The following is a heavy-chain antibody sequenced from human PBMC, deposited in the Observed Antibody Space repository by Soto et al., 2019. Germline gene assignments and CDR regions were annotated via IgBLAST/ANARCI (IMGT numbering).Heavy chain of an antibody. V-gene: IGHV3-66*01. CDR1: GFTVSSNY. CDR3: AGGLTTPRFL. J-gene: IGHJ2*01. Sequence: EVQLVESGGGLVHPGGSLRLSCAASGFTVSSNYMSWVRQAPGKGLEWVSVIYSGGSTYSADSVKGRLPISRDNSKNTLYLPMNSLRAEETAVYYCAGGLTTPRFLWGRGTLVTVSS. CDR2: IYSGGST. D-gene: IGHD4-17*01.